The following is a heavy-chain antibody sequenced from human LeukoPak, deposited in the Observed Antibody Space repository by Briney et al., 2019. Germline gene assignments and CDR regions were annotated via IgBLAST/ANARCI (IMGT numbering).Heavy chain of an antibody. D-gene: IGHD2-2*01. V-gene: IGHV4-61*02. CDR3: ARDRVDYCSSTSCYGYYFDY. J-gene: IGHJ4*02. Sequence: SQTLSLTCTVSGGSISSGSYYWSWIRQPAGKGLEWIGRIYTSGSTNYNPSLKGRVTISVDTSKNQFSLKLSSVTAADTAVYYCARDRVDYCSSTSCYGYYFDYWGQGTLVTVSS. CDR1: GGSISSGSYY. CDR2: IYTSGST.